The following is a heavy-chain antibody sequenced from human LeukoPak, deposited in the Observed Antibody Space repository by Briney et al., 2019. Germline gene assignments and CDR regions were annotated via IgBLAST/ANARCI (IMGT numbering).Heavy chain of an antibody. V-gene: IGHV3-48*01. J-gene: IGHJ4*02. D-gene: IGHD5-24*01. CDR3: ARDYKYAFDN. Sequence: GGSLRLSCAAPGFRFSDYSMNWVRQAPGKGLEWISYIGIDSGNTHYADSVKGRFTISGDKAKNSLYLQMHSLRVEDTAVCYCARDYKYAFDNWGQGTLVTVSS. CDR2: IGIDSGNT. CDR1: GFRFSDYS.